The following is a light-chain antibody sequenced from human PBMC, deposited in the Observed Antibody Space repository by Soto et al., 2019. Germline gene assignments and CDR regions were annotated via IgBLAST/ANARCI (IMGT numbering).Light chain of an antibody. J-gene: IGLJ3*02. CDR2: RNN. CDR1: SSNIGSNY. CDR3: AAWDDSLSGGV. V-gene: IGLV1-47*01. Sequence: QSVLTQPPSASGTPGQRVTITWSESSSNIGSNYVYWYQQLPGTAPKLLIYRNNQRPSGVPDRFSGSKSGTSASLAISGLRSEDEADYYCAAWDDSLSGGVFGGGTKLTVL.